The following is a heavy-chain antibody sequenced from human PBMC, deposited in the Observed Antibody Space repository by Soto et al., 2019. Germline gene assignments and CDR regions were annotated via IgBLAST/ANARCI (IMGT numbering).Heavy chain of an antibody. J-gene: IGHJ4*02. CDR3: ARGRGYYHGSSGYYFDY. V-gene: IGHV4-30-4*01. Sequence: SETLSLTCDVSGDTISTSGYYWSWIRQPPGKGLEWIGYISYSGSTYYSPSLKSRVTISVDTSKNQFSLRLNSVTAADTAVYSCARGRGYYHGSSGYYFDYWGQGALVTVSS. D-gene: IGHD3-22*01. CDR1: GDTISTSGYY. CDR2: ISYSGST.